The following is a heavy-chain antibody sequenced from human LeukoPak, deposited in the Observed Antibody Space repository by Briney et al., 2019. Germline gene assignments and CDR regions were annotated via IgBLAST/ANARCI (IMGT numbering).Heavy chain of an antibody. V-gene: IGHV4-39*01. CDR2: IYYSVNT. J-gene: IGHJ4*02. Sequence: SETLSLTCTVSGASISSGTYYWGWIRQPPGKGLEWIGSIYYSVNTYYNPSLKSRVTISVDTSKNQFSLKLSSVTAADTAVYYCARQFDYWGQGTLVTVSS. CDR3: ARQFDY. CDR1: GASISSGTYY.